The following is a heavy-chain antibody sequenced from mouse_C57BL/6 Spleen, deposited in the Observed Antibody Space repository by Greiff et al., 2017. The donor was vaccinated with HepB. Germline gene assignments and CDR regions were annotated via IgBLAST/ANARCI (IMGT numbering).Heavy chain of an antibody. J-gene: IGHJ4*01. D-gene: IGHD1-1*01. Sequence: QVQLQQSGAELVRPGPSVKVSCKASGYAFTNYLIEWVKQRPGQGLEWIGVINPGSGGTNYNEKFKGKATLTADKSSSTAYMQLSSLTSEDSAVYFCARRAERYWAMDYWGQGTSVTVSS. CDR3: ARRAERYWAMDY. CDR1: GYAFTNYL. CDR2: INPGSGGT. V-gene: IGHV1-54*01.